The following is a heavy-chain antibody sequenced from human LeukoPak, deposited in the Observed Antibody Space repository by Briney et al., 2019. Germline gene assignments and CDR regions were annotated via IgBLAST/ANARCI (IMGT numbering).Heavy chain of an antibody. Sequence: PSETLSLTCTVSGGSISSYYWSWLRQPAGKGLEWIGRIYTSGSTNYNPSVKSRVTMSVDTSKNQFSLKLSSVTAADTAVYYCARNTYYDFWSGYAFDYWGQGTLVTVSS. V-gene: IGHV4-4*07. CDR3: ARNTYYDFWSGYAFDY. J-gene: IGHJ4*02. D-gene: IGHD3-3*01. CDR2: IYTSGST. CDR1: GGSISSYY.